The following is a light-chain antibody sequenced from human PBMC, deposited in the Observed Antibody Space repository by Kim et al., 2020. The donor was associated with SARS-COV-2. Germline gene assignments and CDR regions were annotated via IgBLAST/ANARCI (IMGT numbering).Light chain of an antibody. CDR2: GNS. V-gene: IGLV1-40*01. Sequence: QRVTISYTGSSSNIGAGYDVHWYQQLPGTAPKLLIYGNSNRPSGVPDRFSGSKSGTSASLAITGLQAEDEADYYCQSYDSSLSGWVFGGGTQLTVL. J-gene: IGLJ3*02. CDR3: QSYDSSLSGWV. CDR1: SSNIGAGYD.